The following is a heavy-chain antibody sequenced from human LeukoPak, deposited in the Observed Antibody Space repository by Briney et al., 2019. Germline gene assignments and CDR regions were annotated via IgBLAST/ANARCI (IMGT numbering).Heavy chain of an antibody. D-gene: IGHD3-9*01. CDR2: IKGDGSHT. V-gene: IGHV3-74*01. CDR3: VRDWDHFDFDS. CDR1: GFTFSNYW. Sequence: GGSLKLSCAASGFTFSNYWMHWVRQAPGKGLVWVSRIKGDGSHTIYADSVKGRFTISRDNAKNTLYLQMKSLRAEDTAVYYCVRDWDHFDFDSWGQGTLATVSS. J-gene: IGHJ5*01.